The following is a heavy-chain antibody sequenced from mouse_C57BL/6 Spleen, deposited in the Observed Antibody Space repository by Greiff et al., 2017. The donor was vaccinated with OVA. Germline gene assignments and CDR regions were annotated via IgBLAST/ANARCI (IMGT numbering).Heavy chain of an antibody. CDR2: IDPSDSYT. Sequence: QVQLQQSGAELVKPGASVKLSCKASGYTFTSYWMQWVKQRPGQGLEWIGEIDPSDSYTNYNQKFKGKATLTVDTSSSTAYMQLSSLTSEDSAVYYCARVLRRDAMDYWGQGTSVTVSS. J-gene: IGHJ4*01. D-gene: IGHD1-1*01. CDR3: ARVLRRDAMDY. V-gene: IGHV1-50*01. CDR1: GYTFTSYW.